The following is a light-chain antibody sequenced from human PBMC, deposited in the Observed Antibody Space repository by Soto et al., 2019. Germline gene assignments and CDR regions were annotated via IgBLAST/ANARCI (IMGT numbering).Light chain of an antibody. Sequence: QSALTQPASVSGSPGQSITISCTGTSSDVGAYNFVSWYQQYPGKAPKVMIYEVNNRPSGVSHRFSGSKSGNTASLTISGLQAEDEADYYCSSFTRSSTYVFGSGTKLTVL. CDR1: SSDVGAYNF. J-gene: IGLJ1*01. V-gene: IGLV2-14*01. CDR3: SSFTRSSTYV. CDR2: EVN.